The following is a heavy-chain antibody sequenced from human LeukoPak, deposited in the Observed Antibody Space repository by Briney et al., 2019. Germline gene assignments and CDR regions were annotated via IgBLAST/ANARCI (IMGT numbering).Heavy chain of an antibody. Sequence: ASVKVSCKASGYTFTGYYMHWVRQAPGQGLEWMGWINPNSGGTNYAQKFQGRLTMTRDTSISTAYMELSRLRSDDTAVYYCARAQPIKSIVGATKVPSDYWGQGTLVTVSS. CDR3: ARAQPIKSIVGATKVPSDY. D-gene: IGHD1-26*01. CDR1: GYTFTGYY. V-gene: IGHV1-2*02. CDR2: INPNSGGT. J-gene: IGHJ4*02.